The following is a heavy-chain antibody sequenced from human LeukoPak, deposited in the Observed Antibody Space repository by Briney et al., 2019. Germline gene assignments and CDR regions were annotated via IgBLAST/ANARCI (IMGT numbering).Heavy chain of an antibody. J-gene: IGHJ4*02. Sequence: ASVKVSCKASGYTFTSYGISWVRQAPGQGLEWMGWTSAYNGNTNYAQKLQGRVTMTTDTSTSTAYMELRSLRSDDTAVYYCARDRGYYDSSGYYYFDYWGQGTLVTVSS. CDR3: ARDRGYYDSSGYYYFDY. V-gene: IGHV1-18*01. D-gene: IGHD3-22*01. CDR2: TSAYNGNT. CDR1: GYTFTSYG.